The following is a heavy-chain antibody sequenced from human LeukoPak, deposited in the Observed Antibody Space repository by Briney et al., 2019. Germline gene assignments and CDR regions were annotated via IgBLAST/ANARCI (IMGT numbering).Heavy chain of an antibody. V-gene: IGHV1-69*13. CDR2: IIPIFGTA. CDR1: GGTFSNYA. Sequence: SVKVSCKASGGTFSNYAINWVRQAPGQGLEWMGGIIPIFGTAHYAQKFQGRVTITADEFTNTAYMELRSLRSEDTAVYYCARGWLAETTVVTPYNYWGQGTLDTVSS. CDR3: ARGWLAETTVVTPYNY. D-gene: IGHD4-23*01. J-gene: IGHJ4*02.